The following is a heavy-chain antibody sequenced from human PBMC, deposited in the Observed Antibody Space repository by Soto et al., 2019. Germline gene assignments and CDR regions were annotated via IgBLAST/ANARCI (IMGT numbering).Heavy chain of an antibody. J-gene: IGHJ3*02. CDR2: INPNSGGT. D-gene: IGHD6-13*01. Sequence: QVQLVQSGAEVKKPGASVKVSCKASGYSFTDYYKHWVRQAPGQGLEWMGWINPNSGGTNYAQKFQGRVTMTRDTSISTAYMDLSRLRSDDTAVYYCAREKAAAVDDAFDIWGQGTMVTVSS. CDR3: AREKAAAVDDAFDI. CDR1: GYSFTDYY. V-gene: IGHV1-2*02.